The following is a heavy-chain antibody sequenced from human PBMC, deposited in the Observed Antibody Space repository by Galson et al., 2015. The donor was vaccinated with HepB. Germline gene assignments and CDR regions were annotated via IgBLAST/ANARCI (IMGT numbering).Heavy chain of an antibody. V-gene: IGHV1-2*02. Sequence: SCKASGYTFTGYYLHWVRQAPGQGLEWMAWINPNSGDTKYAQKFQGRVTMTRDTSIGTAYMDLSSLRSDDTAVYYCARGYYDSSGYYSAEGSFDVWGQGTMVTVSS. J-gene: IGHJ3*01. CDR1: GYTFTGYY. D-gene: IGHD3-22*01. CDR2: INPNSGDT. CDR3: ARGYYDSSGYYSAEGSFDV.